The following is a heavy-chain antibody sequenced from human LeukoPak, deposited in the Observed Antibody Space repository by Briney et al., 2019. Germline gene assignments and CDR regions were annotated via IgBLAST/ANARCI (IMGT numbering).Heavy chain of an antibody. Sequence: SETLSLTCTVSGGSLSSYYWCWIRPPPGKGPEWIGYNTGSTNYNPSLKSRVTISVLTSKNRFSLKLCSVTAADTAVYYCATLTGGDDAFDIWGQGTMVTVSS. CDR2: NTGST. J-gene: IGHJ3*02. V-gene: IGHV4-59*01. CDR1: GGSLSSYY. CDR3: ATLTGGDDAFDI. D-gene: IGHD4-23*01.